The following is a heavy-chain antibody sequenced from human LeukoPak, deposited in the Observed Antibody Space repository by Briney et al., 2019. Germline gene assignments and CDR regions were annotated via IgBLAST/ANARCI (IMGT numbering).Heavy chain of an antibody. CDR2: IYHSGST. V-gene: IGHV4-30-2*01. CDR1: GGSISSGGYS. D-gene: IGHD2-8*01. CDR3: ARGVDCTNGVCYFDY. Sequence: PSETLSLTCAVSGGSISSGGYSWSWIRQPPGKGLEWIGYIYHSGSTYYNPSLKIRVTISVDRSKNQFSLKLSSVTAADTAVYYCARGVDCTNGVCYFDYWGQGTLVTVSS. J-gene: IGHJ4*02.